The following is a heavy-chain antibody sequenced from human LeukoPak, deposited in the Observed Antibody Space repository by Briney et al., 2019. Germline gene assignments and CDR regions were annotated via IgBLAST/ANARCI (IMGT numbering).Heavy chain of an antibody. D-gene: IGHD2-2*02. Sequence: GGSLRLSCAASGFTFSSYAMSWVRQAPGKGLEGVSAISGSGGSTYYADSVKGRFTIARDNSKNTLYLQMNSLRAEDTAVYYCAKDTLPAAIFGANWFDPWGQGTLVTVSS. CDR1: GFTFSSYA. CDR3: AKDTLPAAIFGANWFDP. CDR2: ISGSGGST. J-gene: IGHJ5*02. V-gene: IGHV3-23*01.